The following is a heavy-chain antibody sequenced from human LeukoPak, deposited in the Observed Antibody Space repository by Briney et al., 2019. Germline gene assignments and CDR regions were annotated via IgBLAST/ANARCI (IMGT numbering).Heavy chain of an antibody. CDR2: IYYSGST. D-gene: IGHD6-6*01. V-gene: IGHV4-31*03. J-gene: IGHJ6*03. Sequence: SETLSLTCTVSGGSISSGGYYWSWLRQHPGKGLEWIGYIYYSGSTYYNPSLKSRVTISVDTSKNQFSLKLSSVTVADTAVYYCAREVRSSSEAVSTEYYYYMDVWGKGTTVTVSS. CDR1: GGSISSGGYY. CDR3: AREVRSSSEAVSTEYYYYMDV.